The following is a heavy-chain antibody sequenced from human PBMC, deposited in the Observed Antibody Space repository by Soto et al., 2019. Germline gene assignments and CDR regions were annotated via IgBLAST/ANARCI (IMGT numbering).Heavy chain of an antibody. CDR3: ARDVYYDSSGYYYTDY. J-gene: IGHJ4*02. CDR2: IYYSGST. V-gene: IGHV4-31*03. Sequence: PSETLSLTCTVSGGSISSGGYYWSWIRQHPGKGLEWIGYIYYSGSTYYNPSLKSRVTISVDTSKNQFSLKLSSVTAADTAVYYCARDVYYDSSGYYYTDYWGQGTLVTSPQ. D-gene: IGHD3-22*01. CDR1: GGSISSGGYY.